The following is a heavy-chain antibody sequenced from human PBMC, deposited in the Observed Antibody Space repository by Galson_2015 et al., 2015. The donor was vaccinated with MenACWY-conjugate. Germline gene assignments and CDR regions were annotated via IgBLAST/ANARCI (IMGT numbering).Heavy chain of an antibody. CDR3: ARATTGHNHFYYYMDV. V-gene: IGHV2-70*20. D-gene: IGHD1-1*01. CDR1: GFSLTSSGMS. CDR2: IDWAGDR. J-gene: IGHJ6*03. Sequence: PALVKPTQTLTLTCSVSGFSLTSSGMSVTWVRQSPGKALDWLAVIDWAGDRYYSTSLKTRLTISRDTSKNQVVLSLTDVDPIDTGTYFCARATTGHNHFYYYMDVWGKGTAVIVS.